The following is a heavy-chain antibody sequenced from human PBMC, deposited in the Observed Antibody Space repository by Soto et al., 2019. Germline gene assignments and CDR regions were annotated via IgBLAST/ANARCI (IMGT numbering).Heavy chain of an antibody. CDR3: AKGAIFGVVYSDGMDV. J-gene: IGHJ6*02. CDR2: ITGSGGST. D-gene: IGHD3-3*01. V-gene: IGHV3-23*01. CDR1: GFTFSSYA. Sequence: PGGSLRLSCSASGFTFSSYAMNLVHQAPGKGLEWVSAITGSGGSTYYADFVKGRFTISRDNSKNTLYLQMNSLRAEDTAVYYCAKGAIFGVVYSDGMDVWGQGTTVTVSS.